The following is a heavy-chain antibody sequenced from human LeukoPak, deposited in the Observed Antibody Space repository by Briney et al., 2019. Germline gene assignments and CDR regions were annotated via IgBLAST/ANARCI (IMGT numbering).Heavy chain of an antibody. CDR2: IESKNDGGTT. CDR1: GFTVSNAR. J-gene: IGHJ4*02. D-gene: IGHD3-3*01. Sequence: PGGSLRLSCAVSGFTVSNARMNWVRQAPGKGLEWIGRIESKNDGGTTDYAAPVKGRFTISRDDAKNMVILHIDSLKTEDTAVYYCATVPGITVLGEVIDYWGQGTLVTISS. V-gene: IGHV3-15*04. CDR3: ATVPGITVLGEVIDY.